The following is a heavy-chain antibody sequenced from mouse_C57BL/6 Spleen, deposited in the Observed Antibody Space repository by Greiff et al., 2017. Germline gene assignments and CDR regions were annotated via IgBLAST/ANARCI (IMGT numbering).Heavy chain of an antibody. D-gene: IGHD1-1*01. V-gene: IGHV1-18*01. Sequence: EVQLQQSGPELVKPGASVKITCKASGYTFTDYNMDWVKQSHGKSLEWIGDINPNNGGTIYNQKFKGKATLTVDKSSSTAYMELRSLTSEDTAVYYCARPYYYGSSYDYAMDYWGQGTSVTVSS. CDR1: GYTFTDYN. J-gene: IGHJ4*01. CDR2: INPNNGGT. CDR3: ARPYYYGSSYDYAMDY.